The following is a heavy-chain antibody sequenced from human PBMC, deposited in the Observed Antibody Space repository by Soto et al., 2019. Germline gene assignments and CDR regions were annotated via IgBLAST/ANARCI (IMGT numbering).Heavy chain of an antibody. CDR2: LVGNGGAT. CDR3: ATDYYYDSGSH. CDR1: GFTFSTYA. Sequence: EVQLLESGGGLVQPGGSLRLSCAASGFTFSTYAMTWVRQAPGKGLEWVSGLVGNGGATYYADSVKGRFSISRDNSKNTLYLPLNSLRPEDTAVYYCATDYYYDSGSHWGQGTLVIVSA. V-gene: IGHV3-23*01. D-gene: IGHD3-10*01. J-gene: IGHJ4*02.